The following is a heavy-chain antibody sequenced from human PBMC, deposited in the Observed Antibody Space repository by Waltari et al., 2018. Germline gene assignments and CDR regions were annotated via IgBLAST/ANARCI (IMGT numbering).Heavy chain of an antibody. CDR2: INRGGST. V-gene: IGHV4-34*01. CDR3: ARGACSDTSCYANYYYMDV. CDR1: GGSFSDYY. J-gene: IGHJ6*03. D-gene: IGHD2-2*01. Sequence: QVQLQQWGAGLLKPSETLSLTCAVYGGSFSDYYWTWIRQPPGKGLEWIGEINRGGSTNCDASLQGRVTISVDSSKTQFSLRLTSVAAADTAVYYCARGACSDTSCYANYYYMDVWGKGTAVTVSS.